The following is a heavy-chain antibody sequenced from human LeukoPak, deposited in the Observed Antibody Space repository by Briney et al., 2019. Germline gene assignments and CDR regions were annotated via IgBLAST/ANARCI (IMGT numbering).Heavy chain of an antibody. CDR3: AKGDVVAPIDY. D-gene: IGHD2-21*01. CDR2: IWYDGRNK. CDR1: GFTFSSYG. J-gene: IGHJ4*02. Sequence: PGRSLRLSCAASGFTFSSYGMHWVRQAPGKGLEWVAVIWYDGRNKYYADSVKGRFTISRDNSKNTLYLQMNSLREDDTALYYCAKGDVVAPIDYWGQGTLITVSS. V-gene: IGHV3-33*06.